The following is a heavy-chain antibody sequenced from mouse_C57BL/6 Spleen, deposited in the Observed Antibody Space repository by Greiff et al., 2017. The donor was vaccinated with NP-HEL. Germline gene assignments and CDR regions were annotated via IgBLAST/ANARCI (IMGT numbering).Heavy chain of an antibody. J-gene: IGHJ3*01. CDR1: GFTFTDYN. V-gene: IGHV1-18*01. CDR3: ARKDDDGPFAY. Sequence: EVQLVESGPELVKPGASVKIPCKASGFTFTDYNMDWVKQSHGKSLEWIGDINPNNGGTIYNQKFKGKATLTVDKSSSTAYMELRSLTSEDTAVYYCARKDDDGPFAYWGKGTLVTVSA. D-gene: IGHD2-3*01. CDR2: INPNNGGT.